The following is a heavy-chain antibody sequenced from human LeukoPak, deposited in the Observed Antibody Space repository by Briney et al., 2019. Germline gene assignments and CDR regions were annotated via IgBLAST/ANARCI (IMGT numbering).Heavy chain of an antibody. CDR1: GFTFSSYA. CDR3: ARDAGYYDSSGYLPHD. V-gene: IGHV3-30-3*01. J-gene: IGHJ4*02. D-gene: IGHD3-22*01. CDR2: ISYDGSNK. Sequence: GRSLRLSCAASGFTFSSYAMHWVRQAPGKGLEWVAVISYDGSNKYYADSVKGRFTISRDNSKNTLYLQMNSLRAEDTAVYYCARDAGYYDSSGYLPHDWGQGTLVTVSS.